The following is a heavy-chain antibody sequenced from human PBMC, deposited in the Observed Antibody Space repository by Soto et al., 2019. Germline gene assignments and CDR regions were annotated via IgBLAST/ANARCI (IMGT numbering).Heavy chain of an antibody. CDR2: IYYSGST. J-gene: IGHJ4*02. Sequence: PSETLSLTCTVSGGSISSGGYYCSWIRQHPGKGPEWIGYIYYSGSTYYNPSLKSRVTISVDTSKNQFSLKLSSVTAADTAVYYCARGSVGGYYHDKSFDPPRYWCQGTLVTVSS. V-gene: IGHV4-31*03. CDR3: ARGSVGGYYHDKSFDPPRY. D-gene: IGHD3-22*01. CDR1: GGSISSGGYY.